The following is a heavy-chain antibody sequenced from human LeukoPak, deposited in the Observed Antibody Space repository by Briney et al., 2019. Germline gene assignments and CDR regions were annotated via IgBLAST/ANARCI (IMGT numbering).Heavy chain of an antibody. CDR1: GFTVSTIY. Sequence: GGSLRLSCAASGFTVSTIYMSWVRQAPGKGLEWVSVIYTGGTKYYTDSVKGRFTISRDNSKNTLFLQMDSLRAEDTAVYYCARGQSRAFDYWGQGTLVTVSS. J-gene: IGHJ4*02. CDR2: IYTGGTK. D-gene: IGHD6-13*01. CDR3: ARGQSRAFDY. V-gene: IGHV3-53*01.